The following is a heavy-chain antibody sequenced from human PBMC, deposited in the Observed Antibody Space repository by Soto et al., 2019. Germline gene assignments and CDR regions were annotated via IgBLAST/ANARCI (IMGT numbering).Heavy chain of an antibody. CDR3: AKDFLGSWPLYGMDV. V-gene: IGHV3-30*18. J-gene: IGHJ6*02. CDR1: GFTFSSYG. Sequence: GGSLRLSCAASGFTFSSYGMHWVRQAPGKGLEWVAVISYDGSNKYYADSVKGRFTISRDNSKNTLYLQMNSLRAEDTAVYYCAKDFLGSWPLYGMDVWGQGTTVTVSS. D-gene: IGHD6-13*01. CDR2: ISYDGSNK.